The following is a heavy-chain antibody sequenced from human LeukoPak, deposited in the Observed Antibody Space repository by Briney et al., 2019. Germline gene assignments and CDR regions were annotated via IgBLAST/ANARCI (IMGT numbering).Heavy chain of an antibody. CDR2: ISGSGGST. V-gene: IGHV3-23*01. D-gene: IGHD3-10*01. J-gene: IGHJ4*02. CDR3: AKMRVLLWFGELSGSDY. CDR1: GFTFSSYA. Sequence: GGSLRLSCAASGFTFSSYAMSWVRQAPGKGLEWVSAISGSGGSTYYADSVKGRFTISRDNSKNTLYLQMNSLRAEDTAVYYCAKMRVLLWFGELSGSDYWGQGTLVTVSS.